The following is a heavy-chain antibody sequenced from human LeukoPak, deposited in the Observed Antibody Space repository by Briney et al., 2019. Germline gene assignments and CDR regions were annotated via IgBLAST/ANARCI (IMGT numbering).Heavy chain of an antibody. J-gene: IGHJ4*02. Sequence: PGGSLRLSCVASGLTFSNYGTNWVRQAPGKGLEWVAVISHDGSNKYYADSVTGRFTVSRDNSKNTLYLQMNNLRAEDTAVYYCVIIGLTDTRTVWGQGTLVTVSS. D-gene: IGHD2-21*02. CDR3: VIIGLTDTRTV. V-gene: IGHV3-30*03. CDR1: GLTFSNYG. CDR2: ISHDGSNK.